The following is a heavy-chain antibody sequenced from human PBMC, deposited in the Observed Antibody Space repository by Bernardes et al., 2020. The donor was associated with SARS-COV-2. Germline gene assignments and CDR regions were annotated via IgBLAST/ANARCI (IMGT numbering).Heavy chain of an antibody. J-gene: IGHJ6*02. D-gene: IGHD6-19*01. CDR3: ARDDSSGWYRPVYYYYYGMDV. CDR1: GFTFSSYG. Sequence: GGSLRLSCAASGFTFSSYGMHWVRQAPGKGLEWVAVIWYDGSNKYYADSVKGRFTISRDNSKNTLYLQMNSLRAEDTAVYYCARDDSSGWYRPVYYYYYGMDVWGQGTTFTVSS. CDR2: IWYDGSNK. V-gene: IGHV3-33*01.